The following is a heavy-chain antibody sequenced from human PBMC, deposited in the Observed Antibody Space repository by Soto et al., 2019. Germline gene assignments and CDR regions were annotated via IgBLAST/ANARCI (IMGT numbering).Heavy chain of an antibody. Sequence: ASVKVSCKAPADTFTSYYIHWVRQAPGHGLEWMGIINPNCGSTRFAQTFQGRITMTTDTSMSTVYMELTSLRSEDTAVYYCARSAGGVSGISIEGPNGLAAWGQGSLVTVSS. J-gene: IGHJ5*02. CDR3: ARSAGGVSGISIEGPNGLAA. V-gene: IGHV1-46*01. D-gene: IGHD1-26*01. CDR1: ADTFTSYY. CDR2: INPNCGST.